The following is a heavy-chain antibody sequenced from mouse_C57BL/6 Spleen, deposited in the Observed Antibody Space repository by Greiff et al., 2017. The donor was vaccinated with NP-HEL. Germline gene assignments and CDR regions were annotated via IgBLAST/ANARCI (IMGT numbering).Heavy chain of an antibody. D-gene: IGHD1-1*01. CDR1: GYTFTDHT. J-gene: IGHJ2*01. V-gene: IGHV1-78*01. CDR3: ASRGYGSSYGRYFDY. CDR2: IYPRDGST. Sequence: QVQLQQSDAELVKPGASVKISCKVSGYTFTDHTIHWMKQRPEQGLEWIGYIYPRDGSTKYNEKFKGKATLTADKSSSTAYMQLNSLTSEDSAVYFCASRGYGSSYGRYFDYWGQGTTLTVSS.